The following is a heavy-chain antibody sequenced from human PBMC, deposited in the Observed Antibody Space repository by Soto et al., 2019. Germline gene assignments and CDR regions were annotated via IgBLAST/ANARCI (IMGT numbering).Heavy chain of an antibody. V-gene: IGHV1-18*04. CDR1: GYTFTSYG. Sequence: ASVKVSCKASGYTFTSYGISWVRQAPGQGLEWMGWISAYNGNTNYAQKLQGRVTMTTDTSAGTAYMELRSLRSDDTAVYYCAREDFWSGYYLPKGYYYGMDVWGQGTTVTVSS. CDR2: ISAYNGNT. J-gene: IGHJ6*02. D-gene: IGHD3-3*01. CDR3: AREDFWSGYYLPKGYYYGMDV.